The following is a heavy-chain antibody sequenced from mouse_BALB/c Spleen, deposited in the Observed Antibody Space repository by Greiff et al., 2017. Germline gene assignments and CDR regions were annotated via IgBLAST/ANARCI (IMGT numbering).Heavy chain of an antibody. D-gene: IGHD2-2*01. V-gene: IGHV5-9-4*01. CDR3: ASSTMVRGFAY. Sequence: EVQGVESGGGLVKPGGSLKLSCAASGFTFSSYAMSWVRQSPEKRLEWVAEISSGGSYTYYPDTVTGRFTISRANAKNTLYLEMSSLRSEDTAMYYCASSTMVRGFAYWGQGTLVTVSA. J-gene: IGHJ3*01. CDR2: ISSGGSYT. CDR1: GFTFSSYA.